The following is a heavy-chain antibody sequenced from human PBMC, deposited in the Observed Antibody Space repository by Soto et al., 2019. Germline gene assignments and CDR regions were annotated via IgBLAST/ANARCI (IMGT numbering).Heavy chain of an antibody. CDR1: GFTFSSYA. Sequence: GGSLRLSCAASGFTFSSYAMHWVRQAPGKGLEWVAVISYDGSNKYYADSVKGRFTISRDNSKNTLYLQMNSLRAEDTAVYYCARDNYSILISDAFDIWGQGTMVTVSS. CDR3: ARDNYSILISDAFDI. CDR2: ISYDGSNK. J-gene: IGHJ3*02. D-gene: IGHD4-4*01. V-gene: IGHV3-30-3*01.